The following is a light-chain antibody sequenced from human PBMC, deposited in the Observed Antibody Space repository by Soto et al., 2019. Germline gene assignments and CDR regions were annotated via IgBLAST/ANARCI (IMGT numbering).Light chain of an antibody. J-gene: IGKJ1*01. V-gene: IGKV3-15*01. Sequence: EILMTQSPVTLSVSPGERATLSCRASQSVSYNLAWYQHRPGQAPRLLIYGASTRATAIPARLTGSGSGTEFTLTISSMQPEDFALYYCQQYKNWPRTFGQGTKVDIK. CDR1: QSVSYN. CDR3: QQYKNWPRT. CDR2: GAS.